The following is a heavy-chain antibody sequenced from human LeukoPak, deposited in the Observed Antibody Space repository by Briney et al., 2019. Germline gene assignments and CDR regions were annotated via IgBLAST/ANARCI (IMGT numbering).Heavy chain of an antibody. CDR3: ARPSRPTIYCSSTSCPFPFDY. J-gene: IGHJ4*02. CDR2: IIQIFGKA. CDR1: GGTFSSYA. V-gene: IGHV1-69*06. Sequence: GGSVRVSCKASGGTFSSYAMSWVRQAPGQGLEWMGGIIQIFGKANYAQTVQGRVTITADKATSTAYMEMNRLRGEDTDGYYCARPSRPTIYCSSTSCPFPFDYWGQGTLVTVSS. D-gene: IGHD2-2*01.